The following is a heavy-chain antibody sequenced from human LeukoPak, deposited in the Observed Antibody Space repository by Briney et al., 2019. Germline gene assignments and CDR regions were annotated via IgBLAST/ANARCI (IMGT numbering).Heavy chain of an antibody. CDR1: GGSISSSSYY. CDR2: IYYSGST. D-gene: IGHD5-18*01. CDR3: AKDLSDPVMVIES. Sequence: PSETLSLTCTVSGGSISSSSYYWGWIRQPPGKGLEWIGCIYYSGSTYYNPSLKSRVTISVDTSKNQFSLKLSSVTAADTAVYYCAKDLSDPVMVIESWGQGTLVTVSS. V-gene: IGHV4-39*07. J-gene: IGHJ4*02.